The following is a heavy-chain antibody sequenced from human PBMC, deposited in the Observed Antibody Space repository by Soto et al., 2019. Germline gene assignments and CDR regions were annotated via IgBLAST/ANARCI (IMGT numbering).Heavy chain of an antibody. CDR2: IYYSGST. V-gene: IGHV4-59*01. CDR3: ARKGDYGDYQS. D-gene: IGHD4-17*01. J-gene: IGHJ5*02. CDR1: GGSISSYY. Sequence: SETLSLTCTVSGGSISSYYWSWIRQPPGKGLEWIGYIYYSGSTNYNPSLKSRVTISVDTSKNQFSLKLSSVTAADTAVYYCARKGDYGDYQSWGQGTLVTSPQ.